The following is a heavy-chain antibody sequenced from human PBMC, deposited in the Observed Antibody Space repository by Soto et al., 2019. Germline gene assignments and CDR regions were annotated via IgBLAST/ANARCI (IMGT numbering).Heavy chain of an antibody. CDR1: GFTFSSYW. D-gene: IGHD6-6*01. CDR2: INSDGSST. J-gene: IGHJ5*02. V-gene: IGHV3-74*01. Sequence: EVQLVESGGGLVQPGGSRRLSCAASGFTFSSYWMHWVRQAPGKGLVWVSRINSDGSSTSYADSVKGRFTISRDNAKNTLYLQMNSLRAEDTAVYYCARGGIAARTGWFDPWGQGTLVTVSS. CDR3: ARGGIAARTGWFDP.